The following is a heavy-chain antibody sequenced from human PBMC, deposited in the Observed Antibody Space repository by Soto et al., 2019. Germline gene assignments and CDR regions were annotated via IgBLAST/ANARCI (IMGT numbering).Heavy chain of an antibody. D-gene: IGHD3-22*01. CDR2: ISSSSSYI. J-gene: IGHJ5*02. CDR3: ARDSSAGTWFDP. V-gene: IGHV3-21*01. Sequence: EVQLVESGGGLVKPGGSLRLSCAASGFTFSSYSMNWVRQAPGKGLEWVSSISSSSSYIYYADSVKGRFTISRDNAKNSLYLQMNSLRAEDTAVYYCARDSSAGTWFDPWGQGTLVTVSS. CDR1: GFTFSSYS.